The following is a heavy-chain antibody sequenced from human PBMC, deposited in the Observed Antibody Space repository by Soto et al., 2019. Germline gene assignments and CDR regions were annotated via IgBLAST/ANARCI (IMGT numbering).Heavy chain of an antibody. CDR1: GFTFSSYA. Sequence: GGSLRLSCSASGFTFSSYAIHWIRQAPGKGLEYVSAISSNGKNTYYADSVKGRFIISRDNSKNTLYLQMSSLRAEDTAVYYCLKIGTTNRNFFDYWGQGTLVTVSS. J-gene: IGHJ4*02. CDR2: ISSNGKNT. V-gene: IGHV3-64D*06. CDR3: LKIGTTNRNFFDY. D-gene: IGHD4-4*01.